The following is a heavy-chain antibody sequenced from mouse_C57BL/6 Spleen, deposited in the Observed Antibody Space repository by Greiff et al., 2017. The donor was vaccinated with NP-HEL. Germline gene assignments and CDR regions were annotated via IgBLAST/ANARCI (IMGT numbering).Heavy chain of an antibody. CDR1: GFSLTSYG. V-gene: IGHV2-2*01. CDR2: IWSGGST. Sequence: QVQLKESGPGLVQPSQRLSITCTVSGFSLTSYGVHWVRQSPGKGLEWLGVIWSGGSTDYNAAFISRLSISKDNSKSQVFFKMNSLQADDTAIYYCARCPYYYGSSYYAMDYWGQGTSVTVSS. CDR3: ARCPYYYGSSYYAMDY. J-gene: IGHJ4*01. D-gene: IGHD1-1*01.